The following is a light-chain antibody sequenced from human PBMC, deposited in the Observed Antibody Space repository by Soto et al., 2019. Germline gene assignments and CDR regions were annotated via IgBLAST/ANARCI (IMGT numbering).Light chain of an antibody. CDR3: QQSYSTPRT. CDR1: QSISSY. CDR2: GAS. J-gene: IGKJ1*01. Sequence: DIQMTQSPSSLSASVGDRVTITCRASQSISSYLNWYQQKPGKAPKLLIYGASSLQSGVPSRISGSGSGTDFTLTISSLQPEDFATYYCQQSYSTPRTFGQGTKVEIK. V-gene: IGKV1-39*01.